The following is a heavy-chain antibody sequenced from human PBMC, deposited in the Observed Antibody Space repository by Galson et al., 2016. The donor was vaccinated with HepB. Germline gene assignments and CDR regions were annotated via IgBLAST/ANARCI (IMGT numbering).Heavy chain of an antibody. J-gene: IGHJ4*02. V-gene: IGHV3-21*01. CDR2: ISSSSTYI. CDR3: ARDHYDFWSAYIASLGGFIDY. CDR1: GFTFSNYV. D-gene: IGHD3-3*01. Sequence: SLRLSCAASGFTFSNYVMTWVRQAPGKGLEWVSSISSSSTYIYYADSVKGRFTISRDNAKNSLYLQMNSLRAEDTAVYYCARDHYDFWSAYIASLGGFIDYWGQGTLVTVSS.